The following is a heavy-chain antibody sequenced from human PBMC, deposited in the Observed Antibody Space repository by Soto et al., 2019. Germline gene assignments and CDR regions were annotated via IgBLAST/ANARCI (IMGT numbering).Heavy chain of an antibody. V-gene: IGHV1-3*01. CDR3: ARDREHGSPGNYYGMDV. CDR1: GYTFTSYA. Sequence: ASVKVSCKASGYTFTSYAMHWVRQAPGQRLEWMGWINAGNGNTKYSQKFQGRVTITRDTSASTAYMELSSLRSEDTAVYYCARDREHGSPGNYYGMDVWGQGTTVTVSS. J-gene: IGHJ6*02. CDR2: INAGNGNT. D-gene: IGHD6-6*01.